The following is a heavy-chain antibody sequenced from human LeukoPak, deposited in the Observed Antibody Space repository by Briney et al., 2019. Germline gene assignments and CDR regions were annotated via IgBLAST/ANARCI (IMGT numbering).Heavy chain of an antibody. J-gene: IGHJ4*02. D-gene: IGHD6-19*01. CDR2: ISYDGSNK. Sequence: GGSLRLSCAASGFTFSSYAMHWVRQAPGKGLEWVAVISYDGSNKYYADSVKGRFTISRDNSKNTLYLQMNSLRAEDTAVYYCAKRIVVAGRYFDYWGQGTLVTVSS. CDR1: GFTFSSYA. V-gene: IGHV3-30-3*02. CDR3: AKRIVVAGRYFDY.